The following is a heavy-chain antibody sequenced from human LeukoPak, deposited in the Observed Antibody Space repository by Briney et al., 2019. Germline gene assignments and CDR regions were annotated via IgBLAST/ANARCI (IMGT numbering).Heavy chain of an antibody. CDR1: GGSISSYY. J-gene: IGHJ4*02. CDR3: ARSASVAFPDY. V-gene: IGHV4-59*01. Sequence: SETLSLTCTVSGGSISSYYWSWIRQPPGKGLEWIGYIYYSGSTNYNPSLKSRVTISVDTSKNQFPLKLSSVTAADTAVYYCARSASVAFPDYWGQGTLVTVSS. CDR2: IYYSGST.